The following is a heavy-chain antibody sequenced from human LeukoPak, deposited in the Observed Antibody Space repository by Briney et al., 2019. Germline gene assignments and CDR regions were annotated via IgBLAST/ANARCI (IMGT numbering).Heavy chain of an antibody. D-gene: IGHD3-3*01. CDR2: ISAYNGNT. CDR1: GYFFTDYY. V-gene: IGHV1-18*04. Sequence: GASVKVSCKASGYFFTDYYMHWVRQAPGQGLEWMGWISAYNGNTNYAQKLQGRVTMTTDTSTSTAYMELRSLRSDDTAVYYCAREGFWSGYLNWFDPWGQGTLVTVSS. CDR3: AREGFWSGYLNWFDP. J-gene: IGHJ5*02.